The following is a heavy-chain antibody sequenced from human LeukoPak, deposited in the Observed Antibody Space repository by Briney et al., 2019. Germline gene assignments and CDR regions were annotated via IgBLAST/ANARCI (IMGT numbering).Heavy chain of an antibody. Sequence: PSETLSLTCTVSGGPISSSTYYWGWIRQPPGKGLEWIGSIYYSGGTYYSPSLKSRVTISVDTSKNQFSLKLSSVTAADTAVYYCGRLQQQQLSVWGHGTMVTVSS. CDR2: IYYSGGT. CDR1: GGPISSSTYY. D-gene: IGHD6-13*01. J-gene: IGHJ3*01. V-gene: IGHV4-39*01. CDR3: GRLQQQQLSV.